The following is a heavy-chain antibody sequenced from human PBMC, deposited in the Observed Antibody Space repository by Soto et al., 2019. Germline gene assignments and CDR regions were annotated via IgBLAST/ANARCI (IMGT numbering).Heavy chain of an antibody. Sequence: SQTLSLTCAISGDSVSSNSAAWNWIRQSPSRGLEWLGRTYYRSKWYNDYAVSVKSRITINPDTSKNQFSLQLNSVTPEDTAVYYWERGWVHLSSGCYLNDDYASSGNYDNWFDPWGQGTRVTVSS. CDR3: ERGWVHLSSGCYLNDDYASSGNYDNWFDP. CDR2: TYYRSKWYN. V-gene: IGHV6-1*01. D-gene: IGHD3-22*01. J-gene: IGHJ5*02. CDR1: GDSVSSNSAA.